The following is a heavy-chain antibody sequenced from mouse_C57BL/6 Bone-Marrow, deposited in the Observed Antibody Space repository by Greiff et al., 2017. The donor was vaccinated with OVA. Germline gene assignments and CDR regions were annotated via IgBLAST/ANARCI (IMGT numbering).Heavy chain of an antibody. J-gene: IGHJ3*01. D-gene: IGHD1-1*01. CDR3: ARNYGSSPAWFAY. CDR2: IDPSDSET. CDR1: GYTFTSYW. Sequence: VQLQQPGAELVRPGSSVKLSCKASGYTFTSYWMHWVKQRPIQGLEWIGNIDPSDSETHYNQKFKDKATLTVDKSSSTAYMQLSSLTSEDSAVDYCARNYGSSPAWFAYWGQGTLVTVSA. V-gene: IGHV1-52*01.